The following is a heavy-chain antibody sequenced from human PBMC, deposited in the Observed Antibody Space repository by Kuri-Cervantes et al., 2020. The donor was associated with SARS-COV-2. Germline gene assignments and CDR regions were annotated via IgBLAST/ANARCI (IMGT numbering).Heavy chain of an antibody. CDR1: GFSFSTYW. D-gene: IGHD2-15*01. Sequence: ETLSLTCAASGFSFSTYWMNWVRQAPGKGLEWVANIKQDDTEYYYVDSVRGRFTISRDNAKNSLYLQMNSLRPEDTAVYYCAREDVVPATLRGYYYNNGMDVWGQGTTVTVSS. V-gene: IGHV3-7*01. CDR2: IKQDDTEY. CDR3: AREDVVPATLRGYYYNNGMDV. J-gene: IGHJ6*02.